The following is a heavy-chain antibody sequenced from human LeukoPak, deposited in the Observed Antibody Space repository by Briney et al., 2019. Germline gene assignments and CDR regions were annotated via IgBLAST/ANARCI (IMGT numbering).Heavy chain of an antibody. J-gene: IGHJ6*02. Sequence: PGGSLRLSCAASGFTFISYAMHWVRQAPGKGLEWVAVISYDGSNKYYADSVKGRFTISRDNSKNTLYLQMNSLRAEDTAVYYCARGRMATIDYYYGMDVWCQGTTVTVPS. CDR2: ISYDGSNK. V-gene: IGHV3-30*04. D-gene: IGHD5-24*01. CDR1: GFTFISYA. CDR3: ARGRMATIDYYYGMDV.